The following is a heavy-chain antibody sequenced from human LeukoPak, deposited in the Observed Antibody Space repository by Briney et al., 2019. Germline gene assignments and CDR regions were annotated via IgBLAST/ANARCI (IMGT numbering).Heavy chain of an antibody. V-gene: IGHV3-48*04. J-gene: IGHJ4*02. CDR1: GFTFSSYS. CDR2: ISSSSSTI. CDR3: AREGTSDYYGSETNY. D-gene: IGHD3-10*01. Sequence: GGSLRLSCAASGFTFSSYSMNWVRQAPGKGLEWVSYISSSSSTIYYADSVKGRFTISRDNAKNSLYLQMNSLRAEDTAVYYCAREGTSDYYGSETNYWGQGTLVTVSS.